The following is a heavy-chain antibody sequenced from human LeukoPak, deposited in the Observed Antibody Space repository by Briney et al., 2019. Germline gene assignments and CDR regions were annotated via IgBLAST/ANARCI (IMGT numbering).Heavy chain of an antibody. J-gene: IGHJ4*02. V-gene: IGHV3-7*01. CDR2: IKQDGSEK. D-gene: IGHD2-15*01. CDR1: GFTFSSYW. Sequence: PGGSLRLSCVASGFTFSSYWMSWVRQAPGKGLEWVANIKQDGSEKYYVDSVKGRFTISRDNAKNSLYLQMNSLRADDTAVYYCARVHGGYPFDYWGQGTLVTVSS. CDR3: ARVHGGYPFDY.